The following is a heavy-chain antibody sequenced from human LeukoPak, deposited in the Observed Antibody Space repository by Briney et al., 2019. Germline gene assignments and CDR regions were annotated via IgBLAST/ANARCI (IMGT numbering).Heavy chain of an antibody. CDR2: ISSSSSYI. Sequence: GGSLRLSCAASGFTFSSYSMNWVRQAPGKGLEWVSSISSSSSYIYYADSVKGRFTISRDNAKNSLYLQMNSLRAEDTAAYYCAMGGYYDSSGYPTSDYWGQGTLVTVSS. D-gene: IGHD3-22*01. J-gene: IGHJ4*02. CDR3: AMGGYYDSSGYPTSDY. CDR1: GFTFSSYS. V-gene: IGHV3-21*01.